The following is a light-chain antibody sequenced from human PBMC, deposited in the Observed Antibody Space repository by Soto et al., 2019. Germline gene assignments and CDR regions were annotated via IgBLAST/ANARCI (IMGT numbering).Light chain of an antibody. CDR2: DVS. J-gene: IGKJ1*01. CDR3: QQSFSPPQT. CDR1: KTISKY. Sequence: IQMTQSPSSLSASVCDRVTITCRTSKTISKYLAWYQQKPGKAPDLLIYDVSTLQSGVPSRFSGSGSGTDFTLTISSLQPEDFATYYCQQSFSPPQTFGQGTRVEV. V-gene: IGKV1-39*01.